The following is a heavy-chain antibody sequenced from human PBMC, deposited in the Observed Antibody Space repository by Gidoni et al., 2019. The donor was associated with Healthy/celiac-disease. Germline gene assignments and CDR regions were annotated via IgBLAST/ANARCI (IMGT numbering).Heavy chain of an antibody. V-gene: IGHV4-61*02. CDR2: IYTSGST. J-gene: IGHJ3*01. D-gene: IGHD1-1*01. CDR3: ARSNGCWDDAFDL. CDR1: VASISSGSYS. Sequence: QVQLQESGPGLVEPAQTLYPTCTVSVASISSGSYSCSWIRQPAGKGLEWIGRIYTSGSTNYNPSPKSRATVSVDTSKNQFSLVLSSVTAADTAVYYCARSNGCWDDAFDLWGQGTMVTVFS.